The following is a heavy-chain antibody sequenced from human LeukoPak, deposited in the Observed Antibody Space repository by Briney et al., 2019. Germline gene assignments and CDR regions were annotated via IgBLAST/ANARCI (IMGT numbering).Heavy chain of an antibody. Sequence: GASVKVSCKASGYTFTSSAMHWVRQAPGQGLEWMGWINPNSGGTNYAQKFQGRVTMTRDTSISTAYMELSRLRSDDTAVYYCARAGGLYSIREGWFDPWGQGTLVTVSS. J-gene: IGHJ5*02. CDR2: INPNSGGT. CDR1: GYTFTSSA. D-gene: IGHD4-11*01. CDR3: ARAGGLYSIREGWFDP. V-gene: IGHV1-2*02.